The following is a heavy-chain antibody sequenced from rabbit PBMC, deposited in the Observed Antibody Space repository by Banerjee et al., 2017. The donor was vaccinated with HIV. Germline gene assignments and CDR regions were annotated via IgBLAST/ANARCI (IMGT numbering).Heavy chain of an antibody. CDR2: IYVVSGAT. CDR1: GFSLSNNYV. V-gene: IGHV1S40*01. D-gene: IGHD4-1*01. CDR3: AREIISGWVNYAMDL. Sequence: QSLEESGGDLVKPGASLTLTCTASGFSLSNNYVMCWVHQAPGKGLEWIACIYVVSGATYYASWAKGQFTISKTSSTTVTLQMTSLTAADTATYFCAREIISGWVNYAMDLWGQGTLVTVS. J-gene: IGHJ6*01.